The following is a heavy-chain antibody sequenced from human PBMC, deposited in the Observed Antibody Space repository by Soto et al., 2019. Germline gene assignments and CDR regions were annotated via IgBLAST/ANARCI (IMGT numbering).Heavy chain of an antibody. J-gene: IGHJ5*02. Sequence: LRLSCAASGFTFSGSAMSWVRQAPGKGLEWVSGISSGVRSTDYADSVKGRFTISRDNSQNTLYLQMGSLRAEDTAAYYCARNVLRGYCSSSSCPFDPWGQGTLVTVSS. CDR3: ARNVLRGYCSSSSCPFDP. D-gene: IGHD2-2*01. CDR1: GFTFSGSA. CDR2: ISSGVRST. V-gene: IGHV3-23*01.